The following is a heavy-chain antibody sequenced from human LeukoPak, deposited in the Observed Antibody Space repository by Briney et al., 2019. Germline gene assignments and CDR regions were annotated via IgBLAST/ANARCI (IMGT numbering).Heavy chain of an antibody. CDR1: GFTFSSYG. Sequence: PGRSLRLSCAASGFTFSSYGMHWVRQAPGRGLEWVAVISYDGSNKYYADSVKGRFTISRDNSKNTLYLQMNSLRAEDTAVYYCAKGGKRITMVRGVTAPADHDAFDIWGQGTMVTVSS. D-gene: IGHD3-10*01. CDR2: ISYDGSNK. CDR3: AKGGKRITMVRGVTAPADHDAFDI. V-gene: IGHV3-30*18. J-gene: IGHJ3*02.